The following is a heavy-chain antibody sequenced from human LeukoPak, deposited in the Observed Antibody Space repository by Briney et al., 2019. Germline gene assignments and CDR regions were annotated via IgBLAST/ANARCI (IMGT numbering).Heavy chain of an antibody. Sequence: GRSLRLSCAASGFTFSSYGMHWVRQAPGKGLEWVAVISYDGSNKYYADSVKGRFTISRDNSKNTLYLQMNSLRAEDTAVYYCAKDPASSSDAFDIWGQGTMVTVSS. V-gene: IGHV3-30*18. CDR2: ISYDGSNK. CDR3: AKDPASSSDAFDI. CDR1: GFTFSSYG. J-gene: IGHJ3*02. D-gene: IGHD6-6*01.